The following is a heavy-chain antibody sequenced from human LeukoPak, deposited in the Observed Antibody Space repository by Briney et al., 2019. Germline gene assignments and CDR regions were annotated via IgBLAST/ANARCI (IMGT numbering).Heavy chain of an antibody. CDR3: ARDYGDGY. D-gene: IGHD4-17*01. J-gene: IGHJ4*02. V-gene: IGHV4-30-4*01. Sequence: PSETLSLTCTVSGGSISSYYWSWIRQPPGKGLEWIGYIYYSGSTYYNPSLKSRVTISVDTSKNQFSLKLSSVTAADTAVYYCARDYGDGYWGQGTLVTVSS. CDR2: IYYSGST. CDR1: GGSISSYY.